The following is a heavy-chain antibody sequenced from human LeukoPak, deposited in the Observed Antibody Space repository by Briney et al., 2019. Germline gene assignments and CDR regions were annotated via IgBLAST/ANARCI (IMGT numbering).Heavy chain of an antibody. CDR1: GYTFTGYY. Sequence: ASVKVSCKASGYTFTGYYMHWVRQAPGQGLEWMGWINPNSGGTNYAQKFQGRVTMTRDTSISTAYMELSRLRSDDSAVYYCARDLEMTRVTTFDYGGQGPLVTVSS. D-gene: IGHD4-17*01. CDR3: ARDLEMTRVTTFDY. J-gene: IGHJ4*02. V-gene: IGHV1-2*02. CDR2: INPNSGGT.